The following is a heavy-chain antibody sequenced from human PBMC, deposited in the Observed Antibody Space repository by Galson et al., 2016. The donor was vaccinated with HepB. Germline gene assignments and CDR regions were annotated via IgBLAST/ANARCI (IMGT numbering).Heavy chain of an antibody. CDR3: TTDRVATSVAGTWSLFDY. D-gene: IGHD6-19*01. Sequence: SLRLSCAASGFTFSNAWLRWVRQAPGKGLEWVGRIKSKTDGGTTDYAAPVKGRFNISRDDSENTLYLQMNSLKTEDTAVYYCTTDRVATSVAGTWSLFDYWGQGTLVTVSS. CDR1: GFTFSNAW. V-gene: IGHV3-15*01. J-gene: IGHJ4*02. CDR2: IKSKTDGGTT.